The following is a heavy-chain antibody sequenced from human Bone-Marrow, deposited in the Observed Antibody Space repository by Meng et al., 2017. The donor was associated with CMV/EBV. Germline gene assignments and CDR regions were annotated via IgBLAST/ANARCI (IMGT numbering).Heavy chain of an antibody. CDR3: AHTPPLNCSSTSCYLGWGGWFDP. J-gene: IGHJ5*02. V-gene: IGHV2-5*01. CDR1: VG. Sequence: VGVGWIRQPPGQALEWLALIYWNDDKRYSPSLKSRLNITKDTSKNQVVLTMTNMDPVDTATYYCAHTPPLNCSSTSCYLGWGGWFDPWGQGTLVTVSS. CDR2: IYWNDDK. D-gene: IGHD2-2*01.